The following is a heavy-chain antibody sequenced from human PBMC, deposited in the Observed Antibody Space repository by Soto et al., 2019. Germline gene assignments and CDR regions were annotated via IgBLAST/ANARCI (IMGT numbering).Heavy chain of an antibody. CDR2: ISGSGGST. V-gene: IGHV3-23*01. D-gene: IGHD3-3*01. CDR1: GFTFSSYA. Sequence: GGSLRLSCAASGFTFSSYAMSWVRQAPGKGLEWVSAISGSGGSTYYADSVKGRFTISRDNSKNTLYLQMDSLRAEDTAVYYCAKAVETLRFRAHMDVWGKGTTVTVSS. J-gene: IGHJ6*03. CDR3: AKAVETLRFRAHMDV.